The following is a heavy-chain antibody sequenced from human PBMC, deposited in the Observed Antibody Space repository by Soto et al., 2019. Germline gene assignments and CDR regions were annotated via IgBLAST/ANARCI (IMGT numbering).Heavy chain of an antibody. CDR3: ARGALPVANWFDT. Sequence: SVKVSCKASGYTFTDYYINWVRQAPGQGLEWMGWINPNNGVTNYAQKFQGRVTMTRDTSISTAYMDLGRLRFDDTALYYCARGALPVANWFDTWGQGTQVTVSS. V-gene: IGHV1-2*02. CDR1: GYTFTDYY. CDR2: INPNNGVT. D-gene: IGHD6-19*01. J-gene: IGHJ5*02.